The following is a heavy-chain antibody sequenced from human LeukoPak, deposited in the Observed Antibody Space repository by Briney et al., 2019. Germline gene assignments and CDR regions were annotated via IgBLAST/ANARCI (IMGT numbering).Heavy chain of an antibody. Sequence: GASVKVSCKASGYTFTSYAMNWVRQAPGQGLEWMGWINAGNGNTGYSQKFQGRVTITRDTSASTTYMELSSLRSEDTAVYYCARVYYYDSSGYHLGVDYWGQGTLVTVSS. D-gene: IGHD3-22*01. CDR1: GYTFTSYA. CDR3: ARVYYYDSSGYHLGVDY. V-gene: IGHV1-3*01. J-gene: IGHJ4*02. CDR2: INAGNGNT.